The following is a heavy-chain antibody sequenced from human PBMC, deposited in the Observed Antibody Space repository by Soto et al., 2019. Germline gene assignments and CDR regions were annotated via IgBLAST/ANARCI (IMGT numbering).Heavy chain of an antibody. CDR2: IYYSGST. V-gene: IGHV4-59*01. J-gene: IGHJ6*03. CDR3: ARGYYGKEYDFWSGYGPMDV. CDR1: GGSISSYY. D-gene: IGHD3-3*01. Sequence: SETLSLTCTVSGGSISSYYWSSIRQPPGKGLEWIGYIYYSGSTNYNPSLKSRVTISVDTSKNQFSLKLSSVTAADTAVYYCARGYYGKEYDFWSGYGPMDVWGKGTTVTVSS.